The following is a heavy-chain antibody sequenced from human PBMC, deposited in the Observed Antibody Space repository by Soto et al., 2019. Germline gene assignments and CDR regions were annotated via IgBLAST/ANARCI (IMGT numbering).Heavy chain of an antibody. CDR3: AKGKAHTPFGVDTLFDY. CDR1: GFPFGSHA. Sequence: EVQLLESGGGLVQPGGSLRLSCAASGFPFGSHAMSWVRQAPGKGLEWVSLVSGNGGTTNYADSVKGRFTISRDNSQKTLYLQMNSLRAEDTAIYYCAKGKAHTPFGVDTLFDYWGQGTLVTVSS. D-gene: IGHD3-3*01. V-gene: IGHV3-23*01. CDR2: VSGNGGTT. J-gene: IGHJ4*02.